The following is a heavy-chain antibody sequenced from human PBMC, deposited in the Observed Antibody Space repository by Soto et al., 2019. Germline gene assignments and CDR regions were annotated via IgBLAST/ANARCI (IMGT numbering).Heavy chain of an antibody. CDR1: GYSFDSYA. CDR3: ASENAPYGFDP. Sequence: QVQLVQSGATQEKPGSSVKVSCEAFGYSFDSYAYSWVRQAPGQGLEWMGRIGSGNTNYAQKLQGRVTMTTDTSTTTAYMDLRSLRSDDTAAYYCASENAPYGFDPWGQGTVVTVSS. J-gene: IGHJ3*01. D-gene: IGHD2-2*01. CDR2: IGSGNT. V-gene: IGHV1-18*01.